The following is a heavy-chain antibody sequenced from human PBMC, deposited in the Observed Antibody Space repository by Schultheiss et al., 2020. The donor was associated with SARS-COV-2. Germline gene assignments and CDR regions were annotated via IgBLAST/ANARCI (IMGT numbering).Heavy chain of an antibody. J-gene: IGHJ5*02. Sequence: GGSLRLSCAASGFISRRYGMYWVRQAPGKGLEWVAVIWYDGSNKYYADSVKGRFTISRDNSKNTLYLQMNSLRAEDTAVYYCARGVTIFGVAGRFDPWGQGTLVTVSS. CDR1: GFISRRYG. CDR3: ARGVTIFGVAGRFDP. D-gene: IGHD3-3*01. V-gene: IGHV3-33*07. CDR2: IWYDGSNK.